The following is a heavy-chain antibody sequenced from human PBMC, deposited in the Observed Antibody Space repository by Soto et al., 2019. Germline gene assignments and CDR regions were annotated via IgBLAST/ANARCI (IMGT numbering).Heavy chain of an antibody. CDR3: ARHNYGSGSTYFDY. V-gene: IGHV4-59*08. CDR1: GGSISSYY. D-gene: IGHD3-10*01. CDR2: IYYSGST. J-gene: IGHJ4*02. Sequence: QVQLQESGPGLVKPSETLSLTCTVSGGSISSYYWSWIRQPPGKGLEWIGYIYYSGSTNYNPSIKRRITISVDTSKNQFSLKLNSMTASDTAVYYCARHNYGSGSTYFDYWGQGTLVTVSS.